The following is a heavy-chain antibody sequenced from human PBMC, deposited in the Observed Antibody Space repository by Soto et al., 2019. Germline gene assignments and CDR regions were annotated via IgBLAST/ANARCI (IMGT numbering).Heavy chain of an antibody. J-gene: IGHJ5*02. CDR1: GDSVSSNTAS. CDR3: AKGDNLGPKTGYAFDP. CDR2: TYFRSKWYN. D-gene: IGHD5-12*01. V-gene: IGHV6-1*01. Sequence: SQTLSLTCVISGDSVSSNTASWNWIRQSPSRGLEWLGRTYFRSKWYNDYAVSVKSRIIINPDTSNNQLSLQLNSVAPEDTAVYFCAKGDNLGPKTGYAFDPWGQGIMVTVSS.